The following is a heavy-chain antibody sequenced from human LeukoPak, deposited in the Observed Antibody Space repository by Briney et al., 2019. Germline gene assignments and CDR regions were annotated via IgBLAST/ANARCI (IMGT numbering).Heavy chain of an antibody. V-gene: IGHV7-4-1*02. CDR3: AREGGLYSSSSSWGLFYY. Sequence: ASVKVSCKASGYTFTIYPINWVRQPPGQGLEWMGWINTHTGNPTYAQGFTGRFVFSLDTSVSTAYLQISSLKAEDTAVYYCAREGGLYSSSSSWGLFYYWGQGTMVNGSS. CDR1: GYTFTIYP. J-gene: IGHJ4*02. D-gene: IGHD6-6*01. CDR2: INTHTGNP.